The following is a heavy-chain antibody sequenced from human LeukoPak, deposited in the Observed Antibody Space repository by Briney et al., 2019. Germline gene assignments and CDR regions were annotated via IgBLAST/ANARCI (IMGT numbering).Heavy chain of an antibody. Sequence: GGSLRLSCAASGFTFSSYTMNWVRQAPGKGLEWVSSISSSSSYIYYADSVKGRFTISRDNAKNSLYLQMNSLRAEDTAVYYCAKDDNYIRFLSWGQGTLVTVSS. D-gene: IGHD3-16*01. J-gene: IGHJ5*02. CDR3: AKDDNYIRFLS. CDR2: ISSSSSYI. V-gene: IGHV3-21*04. CDR1: GFTFSSYT.